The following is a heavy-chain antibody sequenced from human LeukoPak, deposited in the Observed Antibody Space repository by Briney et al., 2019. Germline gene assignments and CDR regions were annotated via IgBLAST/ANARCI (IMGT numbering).Heavy chain of an antibody. CDR2: ISGSGGST. J-gene: IGHJ4*02. V-gene: IGHV3-23*01. CDR1: GFTFSTYA. D-gene: IGHD1-14*01. CDR3: AKDHPSGYYFDY. Sequence: PGGSLRLSCAASGFTFSTYAMSWVRQAPGKGLEWVSAISGSGGSTFNADSVKGRFTISRDNSKNTPFLQMNSLRAEDTAIYYCAKDHPSGYYFDYWGQGTLVTVSS.